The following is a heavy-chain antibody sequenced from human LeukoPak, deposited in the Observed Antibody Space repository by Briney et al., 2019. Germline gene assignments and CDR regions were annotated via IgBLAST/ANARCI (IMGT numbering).Heavy chain of an antibody. CDR2: INPSRGST. Sequence: EASVKVSCKASGYTFTSYYMHWVRRAPGQGLEWMGIINPSRGSTSQAQTFQGRVTMTRDMSTSTVSMELSSLRSEDTAVYYCARDGGDGYKANWFDTWGQGTLVTVSS. CDR1: GYTFTSYY. D-gene: IGHD5-24*01. V-gene: IGHV1-46*01. J-gene: IGHJ5*02. CDR3: ARDGGDGYKANWFDT.